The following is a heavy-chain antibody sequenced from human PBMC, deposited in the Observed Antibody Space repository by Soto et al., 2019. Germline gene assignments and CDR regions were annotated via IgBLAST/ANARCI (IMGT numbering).Heavy chain of an antibody. J-gene: IGHJ4*02. Sequence: VGALRLSCAASGLSFSNYAMSWVRPSPGEGVEWVSAITDRAADTYDADSMKGRFTISRDNSKITLYLQVNSLRAEDTTVYYFAKGLYERTATPRLDFWGQGTLVTVSS. D-gene: IGHD2-8*01. CDR2: ITDRAADT. CDR3: AKGLYERTATPRLDF. V-gene: IGHV3-23*01. CDR1: GLSFSNYA.